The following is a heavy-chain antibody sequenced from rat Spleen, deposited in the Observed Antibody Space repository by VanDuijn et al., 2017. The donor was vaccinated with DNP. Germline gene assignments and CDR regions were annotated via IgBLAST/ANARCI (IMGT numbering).Heavy chain of an antibody. CDR1: GFTFTDYY. J-gene: IGHJ2*01. D-gene: IGHD5-1*01. CDR2: ISPDGGHT. CDR3: ATLTGRDY. Sequence: EVQLVESGGGLVQPGRSLKLSCAASGFTFTDYYMAWVRQAPTKGLDWVASISPDGGHTYYRDSVKGRFTISRDNAKSSLYLQMNSLRSDDTATYYCATLTGRDYWGQGVMVTVSS. V-gene: IGHV5-20*01.